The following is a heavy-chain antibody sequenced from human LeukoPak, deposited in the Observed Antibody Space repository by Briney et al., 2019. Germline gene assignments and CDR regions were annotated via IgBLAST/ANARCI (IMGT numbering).Heavy chain of an antibody. CDR3: ARDQGQYGDYQV. CDR2: IHHSGST. J-gene: IGHJ4*02. D-gene: IGHD4-17*01. V-gene: IGHV4-61*01. CDR1: GGTVSGDSINIYS. Sequence: SETLSLTCTVSGGTVSGDSINIYSWTWIRQPPGKGLEWIGYIHHSGSTTYDPSLKSRVTISVDTFQNQFSLNLRSVTAADTAVYYCARDQGQYGDYQVWGPGILVTVSS.